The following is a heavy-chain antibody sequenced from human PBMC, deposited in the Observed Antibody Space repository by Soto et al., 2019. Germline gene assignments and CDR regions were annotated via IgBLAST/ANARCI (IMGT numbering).Heavy chain of an antibody. D-gene: IGHD3-9*01. CDR1: GGSFSGYY. J-gene: IGHJ5*02. Sequence: SETLSLTCAVYGGSFSGYYWSWIRQPPGKGLEWIGEINHSGSTNYNPSLKSRVTISVDTSKNQFSLKLSSVTAADTAVYYCARERRYFDWLLYMDDTTNWFDPWGQGTLVTVSS. V-gene: IGHV4-34*01. CDR2: INHSGST. CDR3: ARERRYFDWLLYMDDTTNWFDP.